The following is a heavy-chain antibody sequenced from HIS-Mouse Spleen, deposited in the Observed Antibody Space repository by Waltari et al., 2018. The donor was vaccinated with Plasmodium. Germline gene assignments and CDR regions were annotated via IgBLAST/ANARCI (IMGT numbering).Heavy chain of an antibody. J-gene: IGHJ4*02. V-gene: IGHV3-9*01. CDR3: AKAIQLWSLDY. CDR1: GFTFDDYA. D-gene: IGHD5-18*01. CDR2: ISWNSGSI. Sequence: EVQLVESGGGLVQPGRSLRLSCAASGFTFDDYAMPWVRQAPGKGLEWVSGISWNSGSIGYADSVKGRFTISRDNAKNSLYLQMNSLRAEDTALYYCAKAIQLWSLDYWGQGTLVTVSS.